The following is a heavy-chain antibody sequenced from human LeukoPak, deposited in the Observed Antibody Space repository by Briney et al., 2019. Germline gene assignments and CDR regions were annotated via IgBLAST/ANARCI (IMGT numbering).Heavy chain of an antibody. Sequence: GGSLRLSCAASGFTFSSYGMHWVRQAPGKGLEWVAFIRYDGSNKYYADSVKGRFTISRDNSKNTLYLQMNSLRAEDTAVYYCAKARRSSQWVDYWGQGTLVTVSS. CDR1: GFTFSSYG. V-gene: IGHV3-30*02. CDR3: AKARRSSQWVDY. J-gene: IGHJ4*02. D-gene: IGHD6-6*01. CDR2: IRYDGSNK.